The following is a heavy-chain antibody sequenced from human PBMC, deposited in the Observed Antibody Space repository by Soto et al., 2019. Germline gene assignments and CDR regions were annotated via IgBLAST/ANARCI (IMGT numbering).Heavy chain of an antibody. V-gene: IGHV5-51*01. Sequence: GESLKISCKGSGYRFTNYWIGWVRQMPGKGLEWMGIIDPGDSDTRYSPSFQGQVTISVDKSISKAYLQWSSLKASDTAMYYCAARVGSSPLYYYGVDVWGQGTTVTVSS. CDR3: AARVGSSPLYYYGVDV. J-gene: IGHJ6*02. CDR1: GYRFTNYW. CDR2: IDPGDSDT. D-gene: IGHD3-10*01.